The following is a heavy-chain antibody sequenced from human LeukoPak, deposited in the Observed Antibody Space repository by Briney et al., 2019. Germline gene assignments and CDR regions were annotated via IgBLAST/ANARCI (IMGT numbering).Heavy chain of an antibody. CDR3: ARQDTAMGQLDY. CDR2: IYYSGST. V-gene: IGHV4-59*08. Sequence: PSETLSLTCTVSGGSISSYYWSWIRQPPGNGLEWIGYIYYSGSTNYNPSLKSRVTISVDTSKNQFSLKLSSVTAADTAVYYCARQDTAMGQLDYWGQGTLVTVSS. D-gene: IGHD5-18*01. J-gene: IGHJ4*02. CDR1: GGSISSYY.